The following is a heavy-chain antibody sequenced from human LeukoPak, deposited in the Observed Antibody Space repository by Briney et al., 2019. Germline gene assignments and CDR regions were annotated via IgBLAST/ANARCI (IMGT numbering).Heavy chain of an antibody. CDR1: GFTFSNYA. D-gene: IGHD2-15*01. CDR2: IKQDGSEK. CDR3: AREVALDY. V-gene: IGHV3-7*01. J-gene: IGHJ4*02. Sequence: PGGSLRLSCAASGFTFSNYAMHWVRQAPGKGLEWVANIKQDGSEKYYVDSVKGRFTISRDNAKNSLYLQMNSLRAEDTAVYYCAREVALDYWGQGTLVTVSS.